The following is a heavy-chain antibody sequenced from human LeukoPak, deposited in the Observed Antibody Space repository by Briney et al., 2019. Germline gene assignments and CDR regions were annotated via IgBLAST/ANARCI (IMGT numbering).Heavy chain of an antibody. J-gene: IGHJ6*04. CDR2: IYTSGST. V-gene: IGHV4-61*02. D-gene: IGHD3-10*01. Sequence: PSETLSLTCTVSGGSISSGSYYWSWIRQPAGKGLEWIGRIYTSGSTNYNPSLKSRVTISVDTSKNQFSLKLSSVTAADTAVYYCARIARLRVVDVWGKGTTVTISS. CDR3: ARIARLRVVDV. CDR1: GGSISSGSYY.